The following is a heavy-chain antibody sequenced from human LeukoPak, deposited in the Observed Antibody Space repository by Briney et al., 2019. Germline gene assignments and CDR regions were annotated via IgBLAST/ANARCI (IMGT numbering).Heavy chain of an antibody. D-gene: IGHD5-24*01. CDR3: ARPVEMATSPFDY. J-gene: IGHJ4*02. CDR2: IYPDDSDT. CDR1: GYIFANYW. Sequence: GESLKISCKGSGYIFANYWIAWVRQMPGKGLEWMGIIYPDDSDTRYSPSFQGQVTISADESIATAYLQWSSLKASDTAMYYCARPVEMATSPFDYWGQGTLVTVSS. V-gene: IGHV5-51*01.